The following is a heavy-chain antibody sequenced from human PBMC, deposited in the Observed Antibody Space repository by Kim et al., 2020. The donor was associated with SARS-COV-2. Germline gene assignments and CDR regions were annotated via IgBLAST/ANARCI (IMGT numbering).Heavy chain of an antibody. CDR3: ARLGVSDGSYYYYYDIFDI. Sequence: SETLSLTCNVSGGSISHYYWGWIRQPAGKGLDWIGRIHSSGTTNYNPSLKSRVTMSVDTSKNHFSLKLTSVTAADTAVYYCARLGVSDGSYYYYYDIFDIWGQGTMVTVSS. J-gene: IGHJ3*02. V-gene: IGHV4-4*07. D-gene: IGHD3-22*01. CDR2: IHSSGTT. CDR1: GGSISHYY.